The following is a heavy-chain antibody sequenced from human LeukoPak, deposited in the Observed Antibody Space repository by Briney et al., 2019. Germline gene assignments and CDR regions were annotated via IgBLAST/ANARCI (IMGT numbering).Heavy chain of an antibody. CDR2: IIPILGIA. CDR3: ARDLDWDTYYHDAFDI. V-gene: IGHV1-69*04. CDR1: GGTFSSYA. J-gene: IGHJ3*02. D-gene: IGHD3/OR15-3a*01. Sequence: GSSVKVSCKASGGTFSSYAISWVRQAPGQGLEWMGSIIPILGIANYAQKFQGRVTITADKSTSTAYMELSSLRSEDTAVYYCARDLDWDTYYHDAFDIWGQGTMVTVSS.